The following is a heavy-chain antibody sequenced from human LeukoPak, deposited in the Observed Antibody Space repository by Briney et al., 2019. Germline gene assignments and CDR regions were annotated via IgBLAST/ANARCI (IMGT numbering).Heavy chain of an antibody. CDR3: AARGDYGDYVRLDY. CDR2: IIPIFGTA. J-gene: IGHJ4*02. D-gene: IGHD4-17*01. V-gene: IGHV1-69*01. Sequence: SSVKVSCKASGGTFSSYAISWVRQAPGQGLEWMGGIIPIFGTANYAQKFQGRVTITADESTSTAYMELSSLRSEDTAVYYCAARGDYGDYVRLDYWGQGTLVTVSS. CDR1: GGTFSSYA.